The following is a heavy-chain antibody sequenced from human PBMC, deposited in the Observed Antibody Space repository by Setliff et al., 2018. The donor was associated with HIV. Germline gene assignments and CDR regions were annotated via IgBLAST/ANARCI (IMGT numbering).Heavy chain of an antibody. CDR2: ISYRGYT. CDR3: ARDGWFGDVTTQNKGWIDY. Sequence: KPSETLSLTCTVSGDSIGAPTYYWDWIRQPPGKPLEWMGRISYRGYTFYSPSLKSRIVISLDTAESRFSLTLTSLTAADTATYSCARDGWFGDVTTQNKGWIDYWGQGIMVTVSS. CDR1: GDSIGAPTYY. V-gene: IGHV4-39*02. D-gene: IGHD3-10*01. J-gene: IGHJ4*02.